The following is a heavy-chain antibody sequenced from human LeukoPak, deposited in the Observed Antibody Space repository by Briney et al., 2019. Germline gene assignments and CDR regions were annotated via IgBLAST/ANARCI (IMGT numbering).Heavy chain of an antibody. Sequence: GGSLRLSCAASGFTFDDYAMHWVRQAPGKGLEWVSGISWNSGSIGYADSVKGRFTISRDNAKNSLYLQMNSLRAEDTAVYYCARPLSPAGWGQGTLVTVSS. CDR1: GFTFDDYA. D-gene: IGHD2/OR15-2a*01. J-gene: IGHJ4*02. V-gene: IGHV3-9*01. CDR2: ISWNSGSI. CDR3: ARPLSPAG.